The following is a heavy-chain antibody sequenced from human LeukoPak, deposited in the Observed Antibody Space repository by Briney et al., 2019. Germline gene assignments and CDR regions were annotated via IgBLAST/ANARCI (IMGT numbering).Heavy chain of an antibody. D-gene: IGHD2-15*01. CDR3: AKDRGHCSGGSCYSELV. Sequence: GGSLRLSCAASGFTVSSNFMSWVRQAPGKGLEWVSVIYGGGSTYYADSVKGRFTISRDNSKNTLYLQMNSLRAEDTAVYYCAKDRGHCSGGSCYSELVWGQGTLVTVSS. V-gene: IGHV3-66*01. CDR2: IYGGGST. CDR1: GFTVSSNF. J-gene: IGHJ4*02.